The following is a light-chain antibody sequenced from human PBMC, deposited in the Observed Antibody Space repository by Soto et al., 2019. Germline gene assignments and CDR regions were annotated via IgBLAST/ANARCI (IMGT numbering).Light chain of an antibody. Sequence: DIQMTQSPSSLSASVGDRVTITCRASQGISYYLAWYQQKPGKVPKVLIYGASTLQPGVPSRFSASGSGTDFTLTISSLQPEDAATYYCQKYNSPPRTFGQGPKVEIK. CDR2: GAS. V-gene: IGKV1-27*01. CDR3: QKYNSPPRT. CDR1: QGISYY. J-gene: IGKJ1*01.